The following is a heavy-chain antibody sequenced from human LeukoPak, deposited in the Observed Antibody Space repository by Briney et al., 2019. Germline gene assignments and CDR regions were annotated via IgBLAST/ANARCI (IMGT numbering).Heavy chain of an antibody. CDR2: IKNKNDGDTA. J-gene: IGHJ4*02. Sequence: GGSLRLSCAAAGFVFENAWMTWVRQAPGRGLEWVGRIKNKNDGDTAEYNGTVKGRFTISRDDSKNKLYLQMNSLKIEDTGVYYCAKELGWYEEIDYWGQGTLVTVSS. CDR1: GFVFENAW. D-gene: IGHD1-14*01. V-gene: IGHV3-15*01. CDR3: AKELGWYEEIDY.